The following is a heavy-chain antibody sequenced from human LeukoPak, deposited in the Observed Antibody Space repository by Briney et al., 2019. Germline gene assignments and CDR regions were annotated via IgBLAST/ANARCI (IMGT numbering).Heavy chain of an antibody. CDR2: IKSKTDGGTT. V-gene: IGHV3-15*01. J-gene: IGHJ4*02. CDR1: GIKLSNYG. Sequence: GGSLRLPCVVSGIKLSNYGMSWVRQAPGKGLEWVGRIKSKTDGGTTDYAAPVKGRFTISRDDSKNTLYLQMNSLKTEDTAVYYCTTDIYDSSGYPRGRFDYWGRGTLVTVSS. CDR3: TTDIYDSSGYPRGRFDY. D-gene: IGHD3-22*01.